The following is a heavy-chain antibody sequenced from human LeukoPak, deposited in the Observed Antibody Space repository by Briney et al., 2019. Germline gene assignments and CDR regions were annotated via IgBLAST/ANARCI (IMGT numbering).Heavy chain of an antibody. J-gene: IGHJ4*02. V-gene: IGHV3-23*01. CDR3: AGDSSGYYYAPSYYFDY. CDR2: ISGRGGST. D-gene: IGHD3-22*01. CDR1: GCTFSSYA. Sequence: GGSLRLSCAASGCTFSSYAMSWVRQAPGKGLEWVSAISGRGGSTYYADSVKGRFTISRDNSKNTLYLQMNSLRAEDTAVYYCAGDSSGYYYAPSYYFDYWGQGTLVTVSS.